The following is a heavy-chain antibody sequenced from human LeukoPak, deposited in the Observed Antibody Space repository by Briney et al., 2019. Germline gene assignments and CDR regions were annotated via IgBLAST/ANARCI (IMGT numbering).Heavy chain of an antibody. CDR2: MNPNSGNT. CDR1: GYTFSSYD. Sequence: ASVKVSCKASGYTFSSYDINWVRQASGQGLEWMGWMNPNSGNTGYAQKFQGRVTMTRNTSISTAYMELSSLRSEDTAVYYCAHRARYCSSTSCYDYWGQGTLVTVSS. V-gene: IGHV1-8*01. D-gene: IGHD2-2*01. J-gene: IGHJ4*02. CDR3: AHRARYCSSTSCYDY.